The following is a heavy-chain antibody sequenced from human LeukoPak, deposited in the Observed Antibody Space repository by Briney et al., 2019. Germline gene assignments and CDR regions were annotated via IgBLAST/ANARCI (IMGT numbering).Heavy chain of an antibody. CDR3: ARGSSTISPYYYYMDV. J-gene: IGHJ6*03. CDR1: GGTFSSYA. Sequence: ASVKVSCKASGGTFSSYAISWVRQAPGQGLEWMGGIIPIFGTANYAQKFQGRVTITADESTSTAYMELSSLRSEDTAVYYCARGSSTISPYYYYMDVWGKGTTVTVSS. V-gene: IGHV1-69*13. CDR2: IIPIFGTA. D-gene: IGHD3-3*01.